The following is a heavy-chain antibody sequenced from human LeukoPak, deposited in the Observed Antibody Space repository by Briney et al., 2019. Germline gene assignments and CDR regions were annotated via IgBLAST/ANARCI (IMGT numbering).Heavy chain of an antibody. CDR3: ARGIVAAKGADY. Sequence: GGSLRLSCEASGFTFSTYNMNWVRQAPGKRLEWVSSITSSSTYVFYADSVKGRFTISRDNAKNSLYLQMNSLRAEDTAVYYCARGIVAAKGADYWGQGTLVTVSS. J-gene: IGHJ4*02. D-gene: IGHD1-26*01. CDR2: ITSSSTYV. V-gene: IGHV3-21*01. CDR1: GFTFSTYN.